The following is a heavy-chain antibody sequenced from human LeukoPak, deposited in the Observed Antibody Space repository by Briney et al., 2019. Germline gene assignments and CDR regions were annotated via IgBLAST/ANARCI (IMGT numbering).Heavy chain of an antibody. J-gene: IGHJ4*02. CDR1: GFTFSDYY. CDR3: ANEIRPNDY. V-gene: IGHV3-23*01. Sequence: GGSLRLSCEASGFTFSDYYMTWVRQAPGKGLEWVSAISISGDTTYYADAVKGRFTISRDNSKNTVYLQMNSLRAEDTAVYYCANEIRPNDYWGQGTLVTVSS. CDR2: ISISGDTT. D-gene: IGHD4-17*01.